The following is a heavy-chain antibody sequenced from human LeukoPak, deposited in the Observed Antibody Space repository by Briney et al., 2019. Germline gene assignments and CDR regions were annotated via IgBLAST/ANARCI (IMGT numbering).Heavy chain of an antibody. CDR1: GGTFSSYS. CDR3: ARVVIQLHDY. Sequence: ASVKVSCKASGGTFSSYSMNWVRQAPGKGLEWVSYISSSSSTIYYADSVKGRFTISRDNAKNSLYLQMNSLRAEDTAVYYCARVVIQLHDYWGQGTLVTVSS. D-gene: IGHD5-18*01. J-gene: IGHJ4*02. CDR2: ISSSSSTI. V-gene: IGHV3-48*04.